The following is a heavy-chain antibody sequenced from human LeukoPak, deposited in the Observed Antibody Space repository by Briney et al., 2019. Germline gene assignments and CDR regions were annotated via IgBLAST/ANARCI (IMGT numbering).Heavy chain of an antibody. CDR2: IKQDGSEK. J-gene: IGHJ6*03. CDR3: ARDLSGYDFWSGYFVGYYYYIDV. Sequence: GGSLRLSCAASGFTFSSYWMSLVRQAPGKGLEWVANIKQDGSEKYYVDSVKGRFTVSRDNAKNSLYLQMNSLRAEDTAVYYCARDLSGYDFWSGYFVGYYYYIDVWGKGTTVTVSS. V-gene: IGHV3-7*01. D-gene: IGHD3-3*01. CDR1: GFTFSSYW.